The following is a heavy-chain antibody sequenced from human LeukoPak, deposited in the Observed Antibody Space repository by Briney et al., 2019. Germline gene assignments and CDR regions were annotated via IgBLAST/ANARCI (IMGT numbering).Heavy chain of an antibody. V-gene: IGHV3-15*01. CDR1: GFTFSNAW. CDR2: IKSKTDGGTT. J-gene: IGHJ3*02. Sequence: KPGGSLRLSCAASGFTFSNAWMSWVRQAPGKGLEWVGRIKSKTDGGTTDYAAPVKGRFTISRDDSKNTLYLQMNSLKTEDTAVYYCTTDQYYYDSSGLNAFDIWGHGTMVTVSS. CDR3: TTDQYYYDSSGLNAFDI. D-gene: IGHD3-22*01.